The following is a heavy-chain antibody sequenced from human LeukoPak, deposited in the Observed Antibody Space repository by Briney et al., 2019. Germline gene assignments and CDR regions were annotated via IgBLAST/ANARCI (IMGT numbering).Heavy chain of an antibody. D-gene: IGHD3-3*01. J-gene: IGHJ4*02. V-gene: IGHV3-30*18. CDR1: GFTFSSYG. CDR2: IPYDGSNK. CDR3: AKDRDFWSGYRYYFDY. Sequence: PGRSLRLSCAASGFTFSSYGMYWVRQAPGKGLEWVAVIPYDGSNKYYADSVKGRFTISRDNSKNTLYLQMNSLRAEDTAVYYCAKDRDFWSGYRYYFDYWGQGTLVTVST.